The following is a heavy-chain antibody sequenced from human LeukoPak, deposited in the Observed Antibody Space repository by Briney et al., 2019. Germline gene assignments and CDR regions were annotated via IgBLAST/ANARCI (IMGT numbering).Heavy chain of an antibody. Sequence: SVKVSCKASGGTFSSYAISWVRQAPGQGLEWMGRIIPIFGTANYAQKFQGRVTITTDESTSTAYMELSSLRSEDTAVYYCASVAAAGFWFDPWGQGTLVTVSS. CDR1: GGTFSSYA. CDR2: IIPIFGTA. D-gene: IGHD6-13*01. V-gene: IGHV1-69*05. CDR3: ASVAAAGFWFDP. J-gene: IGHJ5*02.